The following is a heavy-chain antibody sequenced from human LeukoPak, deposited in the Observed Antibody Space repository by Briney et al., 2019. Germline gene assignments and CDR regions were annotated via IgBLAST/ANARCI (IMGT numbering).Heavy chain of an antibody. CDR2: ISSSSSTI. Sequence: GGSLRLSCAASGFTFSSYSMNWVRQALGKGLEWVSYISSSSSTIYYADSVKGRFTISRDNAKNSLYLQMNSLRAEDTAVYYCARVLRVVVIKGDAFDIWGQGTMVTVSS. CDR3: ARVLRVVVIKGDAFDI. D-gene: IGHD3-22*01. J-gene: IGHJ3*02. V-gene: IGHV3-48*04. CDR1: GFTFSSYS.